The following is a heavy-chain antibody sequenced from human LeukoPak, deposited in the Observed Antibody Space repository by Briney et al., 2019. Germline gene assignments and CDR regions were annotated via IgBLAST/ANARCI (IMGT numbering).Heavy chain of an antibody. CDR3: ARDFEGALLYFDY. Sequence: GGSLRLSCAASGFTFSSYAMHWVRQAPGKGLEWVAVISYDGSNKYYADSVKGRFTTSRDNSKNTLYLQMNSLRAEDTAVYYCARDFEGALLYFDYWGQGTLGTVSS. CDR2: ISYDGSNK. V-gene: IGHV3-30-3*01. D-gene: IGHD3-16*01. J-gene: IGHJ4*02. CDR1: GFTFSSYA.